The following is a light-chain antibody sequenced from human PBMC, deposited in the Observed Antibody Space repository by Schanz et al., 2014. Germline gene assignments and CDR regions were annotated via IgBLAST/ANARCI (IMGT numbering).Light chain of an antibody. CDR2: VGTGGIVG. V-gene: IGLV9-49*01. CDR3: GTDHGSGSNFVSV. J-gene: IGLJ3*02. CDR1: SGYSNYK. Sequence: QPVLTQPPSTSASLGASVTLTCTLSSGYSNYKVDWYQQRPGKGPRFVMRVGTGGIVGSKGDGIPDRFSVLGSGLNRYLTIKNVQEEDESEYHCGTDHGSGSNFVSVFGGGTKLTVL.